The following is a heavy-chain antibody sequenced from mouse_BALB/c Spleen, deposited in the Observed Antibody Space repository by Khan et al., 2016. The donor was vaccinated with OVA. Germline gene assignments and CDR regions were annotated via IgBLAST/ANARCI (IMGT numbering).Heavy chain of an antibody. D-gene: IGHD2-10*02. Sequence: QIQLVQSGPELKKPGETVKISCKASGYTFTDYSMHWVKQAPGKGLKWMGWINTETGEPTYADDFKGRFAFSLETSASTAYLQINNLKNEDTATFCWASGLKYGNFDYWGQGTTLTVSS. CDR3: ASGLKYGNFDY. V-gene: IGHV9-2-1*01. CDR2: INTETGEP. CDR1: GYTFTDYS. J-gene: IGHJ2*01.